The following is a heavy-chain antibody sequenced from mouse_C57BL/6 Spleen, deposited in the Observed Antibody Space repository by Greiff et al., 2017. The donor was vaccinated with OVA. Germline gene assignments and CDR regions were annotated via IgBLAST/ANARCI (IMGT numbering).Heavy chain of an antibody. CDR3: ARDLYYVDY. CDR1: GYSITSGYY. Sequence: EVKLMESGPGLVKPSQSLSLTCSVTGYSITSGYYWNWIRQFPGNKLEWMGYISYDGSNNYNPSLKNRISITRDTSKNQFFLKLNSVTTEDTATYYCARDLYYVDYWGQGTTLTVSS. D-gene: IGHD6-2*01. CDR2: ISYDGSN. J-gene: IGHJ2*01. V-gene: IGHV3-6*01.